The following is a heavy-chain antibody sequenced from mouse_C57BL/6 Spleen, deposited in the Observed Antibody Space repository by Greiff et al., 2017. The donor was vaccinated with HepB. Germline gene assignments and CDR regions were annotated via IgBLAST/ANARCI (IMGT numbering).Heavy chain of an antibody. CDR1: GFTFSSYA. CDR2: ISDGGSYT. J-gene: IGHJ2*01. V-gene: IGHV5-4*01. Sequence: EVQVVESGGGLVKPGGSLKLSCAASGFTFSSYAMSWVRQTPEKRLEWVATISDGGSYTYYPDNVKGRFTISRDNAKNNLYLQMSHLKSEDTAMYYCARDYSNYELDYWGQGTTLTVSS. D-gene: IGHD2-5*01. CDR3: ARDYSNYELDY.